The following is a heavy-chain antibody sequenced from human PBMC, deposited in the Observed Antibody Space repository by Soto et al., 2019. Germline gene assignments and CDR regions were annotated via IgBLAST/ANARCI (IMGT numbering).Heavy chain of an antibody. CDR2: ISSTTNYI. CDR3: AREAEDLTANFDY. CDR1: GFTFTRYS. V-gene: IGHV3-21*06. Sequence: PGGSLRLSCAASGFTFTRYSMNWVRQAPGKGLEWVSSISSTTNYIYYGDSMKGRFTISRDNAKNSLYLEMNSLRAEDTAVYYCAREAEDLTANFDYWGQGTLVTVSS. J-gene: IGHJ4*02.